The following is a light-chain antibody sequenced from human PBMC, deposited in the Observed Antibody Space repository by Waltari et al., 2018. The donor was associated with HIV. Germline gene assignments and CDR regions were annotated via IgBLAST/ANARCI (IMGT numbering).Light chain of an antibody. CDR2: RDN. CDR1: TANIAATF. CDR3: AVLDDTLGGGV. V-gene: IGLV1-47*01. J-gene: IGLJ2*01. Sequence: QSVLTQPPSASGTPGQTVTISCSGGTANIAATFVFWFQQFPGTAPKLLIYRDNLRHSGVPARFSGSKSGTSASLTISGLRSDDEAHYFCAVLDDTLGGGVFGGGTKLTVL.